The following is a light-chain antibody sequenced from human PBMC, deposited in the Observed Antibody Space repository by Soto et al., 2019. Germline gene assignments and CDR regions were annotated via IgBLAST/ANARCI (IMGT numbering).Light chain of an antibody. CDR3: QQSFDTPALT. CDR1: QSISRY. J-gene: IGKJ4*01. CDR2: GAS. V-gene: IGKV1-39*01. Sequence: DIQMTQSPSSLSASVGDRVTITCRASQSISRYLNWYQHKPGRAPNLXXYGASRLQSGVPSRFSGSGSGTDFTLTITNLQPEDFATYYCQQSFDTPALTFGGGTKVDIK.